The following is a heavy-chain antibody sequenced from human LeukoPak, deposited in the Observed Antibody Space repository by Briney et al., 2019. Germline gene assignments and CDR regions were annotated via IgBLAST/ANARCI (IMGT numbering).Heavy chain of an antibody. V-gene: IGHV4-61*02. CDR3: ARMYGSAYYNWFDP. CDR1: GGSISSSSYY. CDR2: IYTSGST. J-gene: IGHJ5*02. D-gene: IGHD3-10*01. Sequence: SETLSLTCTVSGGSISSSSYYWSWIRQPAGKGLEWIGRIYTSGSTNYNPSLKSRVTISVDTSKNQFSLKLSSVTAADTAVYYCARMYGSAYYNWFDPWGQGTLVTVSS.